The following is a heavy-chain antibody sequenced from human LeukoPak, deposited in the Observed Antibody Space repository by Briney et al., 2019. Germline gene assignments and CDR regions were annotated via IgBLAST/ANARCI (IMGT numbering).Heavy chain of an antibody. Sequence: PSETLSLTCAVYGGSFSGYYWSWIRQPPGKGLEWIGEINHSGSTNYNPSLKSRVTISVDTSKNQFSLKLSSVTAADTAVYYCARANRGYFDWIFNWFDPWGQGTLVTVSS. CDR2: INHSGST. D-gene: IGHD3-9*01. V-gene: IGHV4-34*01. CDR3: ARANRGYFDWIFNWFDP. J-gene: IGHJ5*02. CDR1: GGSFSGYY.